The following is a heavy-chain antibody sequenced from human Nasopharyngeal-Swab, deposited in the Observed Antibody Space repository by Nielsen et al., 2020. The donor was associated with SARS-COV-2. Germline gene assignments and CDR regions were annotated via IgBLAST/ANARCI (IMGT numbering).Heavy chain of an antibody. D-gene: IGHD6-19*01. J-gene: IGHJ6*02. Sequence: GGSLRLSCAASGFTFSSYGMHWVRQAPGKGLEWVAVIWYDGSNKYYADSVKGRFTISRDNSKNTLYLQMNSLRVEDTAVYYCARAIAVAGTPYYYYGMDVWGQGTTVTVSS. CDR1: GFTFSSYG. CDR2: IWYDGSNK. CDR3: ARAIAVAGTPYYYYGMDV. V-gene: IGHV3-33*01.